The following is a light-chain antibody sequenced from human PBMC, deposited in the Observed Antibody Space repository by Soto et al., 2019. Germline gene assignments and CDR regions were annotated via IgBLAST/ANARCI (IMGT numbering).Light chain of an antibody. Sequence: QPVLTQSPSASASLGASVKLTCTLSSGHSSYAIAWHQQQPEKGPRYLMKLNSDGSHTKGDGIPDRFSGSSSGAERYLTISSLQSDDEGDYYCQTWGSGSGVFGGGTKLTVL. V-gene: IGLV4-69*01. CDR2: LNSDGSH. J-gene: IGLJ3*02. CDR3: QTWGSGSGV. CDR1: SGHSSYA.